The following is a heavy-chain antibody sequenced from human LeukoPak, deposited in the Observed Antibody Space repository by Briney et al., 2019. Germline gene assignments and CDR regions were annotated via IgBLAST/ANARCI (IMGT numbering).Heavy chain of an antibody. V-gene: IGHV1-2*02. CDR1: GYTFTGYY. D-gene: IGHD4-23*01. Sequence: ASVKVSCKASGYTFTGYYMHWVRQAPGQGLEWMGWINPNSGGTNYAQRFKGRVTMTRDTSISTAYMELSRLRSDDTAVYYCARGVPTTVLTPWDYWGQGTLVTVSS. CDR2: INPNSGGT. J-gene: IGHJ4*02. CDR3: ARGVPTTVLTPWDY.